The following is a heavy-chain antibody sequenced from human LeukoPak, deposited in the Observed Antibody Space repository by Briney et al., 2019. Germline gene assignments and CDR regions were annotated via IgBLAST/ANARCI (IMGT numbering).Heavy chain of an antibody. D-gene: IGHD3-22*01. CDR2: INPSGDST. Sequence: GASVEVSCKASAYTFSSYYIHWVRQAPGQGLEWMGMINPSGDSTTYTQRFQGRVTMTRDTSTRTVYMEMSSLRSEDTAVYYCARMFYYDRGFGYWGQGTLVTVSS. CDR3: ARMFYYDRGFGY. V-gene: IGHV1-46*01. CDR1: AYTFSSYY. J-gene: IGHJ4*02.